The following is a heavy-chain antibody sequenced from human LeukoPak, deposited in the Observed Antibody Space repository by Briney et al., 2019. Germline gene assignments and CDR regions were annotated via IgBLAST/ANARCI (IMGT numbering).Heavy chain of an antibody. J-gene: IGHJ4*02. D-gene: IGHD4-17*01. CDR2: IRYDGSTK. CDR1: GFSYSGYG. CDR3: AALHTGTFVDY. V-gene: IGHV3-30*02. Sequence: GGSLRLSCAASGFSYSGYGMHWVRQVPGKGLEWVAFIRYDGSTKFYTDSVKVRFAISRDNSKNTLSLQMNSLRTGDTAVYYCAALHTGTFVDYWGQGTLVTVSS.